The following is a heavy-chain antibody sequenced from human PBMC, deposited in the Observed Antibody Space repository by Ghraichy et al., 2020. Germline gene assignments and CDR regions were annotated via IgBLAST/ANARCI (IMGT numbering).Heavy chain of an antibody. D-gene: IGHD4-17*01. Sequence: SETLSLTCTVSGGSISSGGYYWSWIRQHPGKGLEWIGYIYYSGSTYYNPSLKSRVTISVDTSKNQFSLKLSSVTAADTAVYYCARDQSYGDHYYYYGMDVWGQGTTVTVSS. V-gene: IGHV4-31*03. CDR3: ARDQSYGDHYYYYGMDV. J-gene: IGHJ6*02. CDR1: GGSISSGGYY. CDR2: IYYSGST.